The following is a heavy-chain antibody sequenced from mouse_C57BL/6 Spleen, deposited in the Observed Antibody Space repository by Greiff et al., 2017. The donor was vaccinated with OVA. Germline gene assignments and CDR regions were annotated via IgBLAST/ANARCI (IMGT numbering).Heavy chain of an antibody. V-gene: IGHV5-12*01. CDR1: GFTFSDYY. D-gene: IGHD2-13*01. CDR3: AREGLWYFDV. Sequence: LMESGGGLVQPGGSLKLSCAASGFTFSDYYMYWVRQTPEKRLEWVAYISNGGGSTYYPDTVKGRFTISRDNAKNTLYLQMSRLKSEDTAMYYCAREGLWYFDVWGTGTTVTVSS. CDR2: ISNGGGST. J-gene: IGHJ1*03.